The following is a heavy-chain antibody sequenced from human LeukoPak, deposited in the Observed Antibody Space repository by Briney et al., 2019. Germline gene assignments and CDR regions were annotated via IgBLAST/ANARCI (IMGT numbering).Heavy chain of an antibody. J-gene: IGHJ2*01. CDR1: GGSFSGYY. V-gene: IGHV4-59*10. Sequence: SETLSLTCAVYGGSFSGYYWSWIRQPAGKGLEWIGRIYTSGSTNYNPSLKSRVTMSVDTSKNQFSLKLSSVTAADTAVYYCARGNTAMVWGWYFDLWGRGTLVTVSS. CDR2: IYTSGST. CDR3: ARGNTAMVWGWYFDL. D-gene: IGHD5-18*01.